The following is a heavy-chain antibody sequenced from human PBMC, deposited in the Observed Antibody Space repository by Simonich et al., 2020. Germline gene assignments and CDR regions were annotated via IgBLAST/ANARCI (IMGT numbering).Heavy chain of an antibody. CDR3: ARHAGFAFDI. CDR2: IYYSGGT. Sequence: QLQLQESGPGLVKPSETLSLTCTVSGGSISNSSYYWGWIRQPPGKGLEWIGGIYYSGGTYYNPSLKSRVTISVDTSKNQFSLKLSSVTAADTAVYYCARHAGFAFDIWGQGTMVTVSS. D-gene: IGHD6-13*01. J-gene: IGHJ3*02. V-gene: IGHV4-39*01. CDR1: GGSISNSSYY.